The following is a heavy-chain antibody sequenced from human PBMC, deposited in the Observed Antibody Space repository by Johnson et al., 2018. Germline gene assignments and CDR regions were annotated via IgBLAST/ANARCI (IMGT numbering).Heavy chain of an antibody. CDR2: IWYAGSNK. V-gene: IGHV3-33*01. CDR3: ARDEGDAFDI. Sequence: VELVESGGGVVQPGRSLRLSCAASGFTFSTYGMHWVRQAPGKGLEWVAVIWYAGSNKYYVDSVKGRFTISRDNSKNTLYLQMNSLRAEDTAVYYCARDEGDAFDIWGQGTMVTVSS. J-gene: IGHJ3*02. CDR1: GFTFSTYG.